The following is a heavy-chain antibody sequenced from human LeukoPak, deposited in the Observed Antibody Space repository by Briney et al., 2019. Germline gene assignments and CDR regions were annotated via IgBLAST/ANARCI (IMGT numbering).Heavy chain of an antibody. Sequence: PSETLSLTCDVYGASFTGYYWSWIRQSPGKGLEWIGEMNQRGSMNYNPSLKSRVTISVDTSKNQFSLKLRSVTAADTAVYYCARISSSNWYNERGAFDVWGQGTMVTVSS. CDR2: MNQRGSM. CDR1: GASFTGYY. J-gene: IGHJ3*01. D-gene: IGHD6-13*01. CDR3: ARISSSNWYNERGAFDV. V-gene: IGHV4-34*01.